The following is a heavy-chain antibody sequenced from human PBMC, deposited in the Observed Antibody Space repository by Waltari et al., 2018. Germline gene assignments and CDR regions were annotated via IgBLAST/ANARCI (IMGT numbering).Heavy chain of an antibody. Sequence: EVQLLESGGGLVQPGGSLRLSCAASGFTFSSYAMSWVRQAPGKGLEWVSAISGSGGSTYYADSVKGRFTISRDNSKNTLYLQMNSLRAEDTAIYYCAKDSPGYYDSSGYYYGETLSDYWGQGTLVTVSS. CDR2: ISGSGGST. V-gene: IGHV3-23*01. CDR3: AKDSPGYYDSSGYYYGETLSDY. J-gene: IGHJ4*02. CDR1: GFTFSSYA. D-gene: IGHD3-22*01.